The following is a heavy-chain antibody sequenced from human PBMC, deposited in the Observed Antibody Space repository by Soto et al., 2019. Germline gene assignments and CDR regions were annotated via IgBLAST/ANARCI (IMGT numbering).Heavy chain of an antibody. D-gene: IGHD3-10*01. CDR2: ISAYNGNT. CDR3: GSSASITIVRGTEA. V-gene: IGHV1-18*01. Sequence: ASVKVSCKASGYTFTCYGLSWVRQAPGQGLEWMGRISAYNGNTKYSQKFQGRVTITRDTSASTAYMELSSLKSEDTAVYYFGSSASITIVRGTEAWGQGTMGTVSS. J-gene: IGHJ5*02. CDR1: GYTFTCYG.